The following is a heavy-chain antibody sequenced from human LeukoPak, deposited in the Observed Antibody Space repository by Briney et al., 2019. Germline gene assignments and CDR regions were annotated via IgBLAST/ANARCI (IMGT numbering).Heavy chain of an antibody. CDR3: AREVAGIVVVPAATSYYYYYMDV. Sequence: RASVKVSCKASGYTFTSYDINWVRQATGQGLEWMGWMNPNSGNTGYAQKFQGRVTMTRNTSISTAYMELSGLRSEDTAVYYCAREVAGIVVVPAATSYYYYYMDVWGKGTTVTVSS. V-gene: IGHV1-8*01. J-gene: IGHJ6*03. D-gene: IGHD2-2*01. CDR2: MNPNSGNT. CDR1: GYTFTSYD.